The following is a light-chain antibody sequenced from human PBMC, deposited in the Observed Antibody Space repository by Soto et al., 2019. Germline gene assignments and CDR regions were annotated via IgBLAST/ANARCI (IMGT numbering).Light chain of an antibody. V-gene: IGKV3-20*01. CDR1: QSVGRNY. CDR2: TAS. CDR3: QQYADSPLT. J-gene: IGKJ4*01. Sequence: ENVLTQSPGTLSLSPGERATLSCRASQSVGRNYLAWYQQKPGQAPRLLIHTASSRATGIPDRFSGSASGTDFILTINRLEPEDFAVYYCQQYADSPLTFGGGTKVEIK.